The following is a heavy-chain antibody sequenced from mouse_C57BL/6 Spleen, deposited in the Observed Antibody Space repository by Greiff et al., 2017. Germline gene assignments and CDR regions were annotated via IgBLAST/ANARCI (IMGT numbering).Heavy chain of an antibody. CDR3: ARSGSSCWYFDV. CDR1: GYTFTSYW. V-gene: IGHV1-64*01. Sequence: VQLQQPGAELVKPGASVKLSCKASGYTFTSYWMHWVKQRPGQGLEWIGMIHPNSGSTNYNEKFKSKATLTVDKSSSTAYMQLSSLTSEDSAVYKCARSGSSCWYFDVWGTGTTVTVSS. CDR2: IHPNSGST. J-gene: IGHJ1*03. D-gene: IGHD1-1*01.